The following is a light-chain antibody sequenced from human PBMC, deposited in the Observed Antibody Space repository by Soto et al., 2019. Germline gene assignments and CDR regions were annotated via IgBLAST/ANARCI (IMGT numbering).Light chain of an antibody. CDR1: QSVGSY. V-gene: IGKV3-15*01. CDR2: GAS. CDR3: QQYNNWPET. J-gene: IGKJ1*01. Sequence: EIVLTQSPGTLSLSPGERATLSCWASQSVGSYLAWYQQKPGQAPRLLIYGASTRATGIPARFSGSGSGTEFTLTISSLQSEDFAVYYCQQYNNWPETFGQGTKVDIK.